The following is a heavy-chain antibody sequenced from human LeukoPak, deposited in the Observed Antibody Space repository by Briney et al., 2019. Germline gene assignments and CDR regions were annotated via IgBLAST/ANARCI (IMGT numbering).Heavy chain of an antibody. Sequence: SETLSLTCTVSGGSISSGSYYWSWIRQPAGKGLEWIGRIYTSGSTNYNPSLKSRVTISVDTSKNQFSLKLNSVTAADTAVYYCARGGPSSGYYLNLAKVGAFDIWGQGTMVTVSS. CDR3: ARGGPSSGYYLNLAKVGAFDI. D-gene: IGHD3-22*01. V-gene: IGHV4-61*02. J-gene: IGHJ3*02. CDR2: IYTSGST. CDR1: GGSISSGSYY.